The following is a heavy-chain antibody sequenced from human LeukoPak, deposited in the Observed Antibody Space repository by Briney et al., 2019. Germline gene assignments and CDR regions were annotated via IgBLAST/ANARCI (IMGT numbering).Heavy chain of an antibody. CDR2: ISWNSYDI. Sequence: PGGSLRLSCAASGFTFDEYAMHWVRQPPGKGLEWGSGISWNSYDIGYADSVKGRFTISRDNAKNSLYLQMNSLRAEDMALYYCAKGVGTSYHYHMDVWGKGTTVIVSS. J-gene: IGHJ6*03. CDR3: AKGVGTSYHYHMDV. D-gene: IGHD1-26*01. V-gene: IGHV3-9*03. CDR1: GFTFDEYA.